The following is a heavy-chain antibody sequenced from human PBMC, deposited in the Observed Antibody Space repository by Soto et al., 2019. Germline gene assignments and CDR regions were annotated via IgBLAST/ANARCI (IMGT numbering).Heavy chain of an antibody. D-gene: IGHD5-18*01. CDR1: GGSISSGDYY. CDR3: ARTRYKLFAVWFDP. Sequence: SETLSLTCTVSGGSISSGDYYWSWIRQPPGKGLEWIGYIYYSGSTYYNPSLKSRVTISVDTSKNQFSLKLSSVTAADTAVYYCARTRYKLFAVWFDPWGQGTLVTVSS. V-gene: IGHV4-30-4*01. CDR2: IYYSGST. J-gene: IGHJ5*02.